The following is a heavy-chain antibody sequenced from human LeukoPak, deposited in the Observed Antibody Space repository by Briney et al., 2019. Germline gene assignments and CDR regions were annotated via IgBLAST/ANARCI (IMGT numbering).Heavy chain of an antibody. CDR2: IKVDGSEK. J-gene: IGHJ4*02. CDR1: GFIFSDYW. CDR3: ARDGIGSYAV. Sequence: PGGSLRLSCVASGFIFSDYWMSWVRQAPGKGPEWVANIKVDGSEKYYVDSVKGRFTISRDNAKNSLFLQMNSLRAEDTAVYFCARDGIGSYAVWGQGTLVTVSS. V-gene: IGHV3-7*05. D-gene: IGHD1-1*01.